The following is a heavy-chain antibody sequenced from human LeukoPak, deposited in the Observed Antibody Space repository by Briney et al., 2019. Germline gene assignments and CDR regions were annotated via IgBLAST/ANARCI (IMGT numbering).Heavy chain of an antibody. CDR1: GYTFTGYY. V-gene: IGHV1-2*02. Sequence: GASVKVSCKGSGYTFTGYYIHWVLQAPGQGLEWMGWIDSNGGGTRYAENFQGRVTLTRDTSISTVYMELSGLRSDDTAVYYCARDHWGENYWGQGTLVTVSP. CDR2: IDSNGGGT. CDR3: ARDHWGENY. J-gene: IGHJ4*02. D-gene: IGHD3-16*01.